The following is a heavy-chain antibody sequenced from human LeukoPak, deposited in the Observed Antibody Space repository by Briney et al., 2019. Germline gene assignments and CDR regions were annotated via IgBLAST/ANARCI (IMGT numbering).Heavy chain of an antibody. Sequence: SGTLSLTCTVSGGSISSYYWSWIRQPPGKGLEWIGYIYYSGSTKYNPSLKSRVTISVDTSKNQFSLKLSSVTAADTAVYYCARVPVDTAMVSRYFDYWGQGTLVTVSS. CDR1: GGSISSYY. CDR2: IYYSGST. D-gene: IGHD5-18*01. CDR3: ARVPVDTAMVSRYFDY. J-gene: IGHJ4*02. V-gene: IGHV4-59*01.